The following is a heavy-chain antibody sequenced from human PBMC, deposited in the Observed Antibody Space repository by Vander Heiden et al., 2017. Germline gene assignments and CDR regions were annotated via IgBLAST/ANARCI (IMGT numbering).Heavy chain of an antibody. CDR2: IDSGGST. CDR3: ARTLPPGQFDY. V-gene: IGHV3-53*01. J-gene: IGHJ4*02. Sequence: EVQLVESGGGWIQPGGALSFSCAPPGFTVSSNYMSWVRQAPGKGLGWVSVIDSGGSTYYADSVKGRFTISRDNAKNTLYLQMNSMRAEDTAVYYCARTLPPGQFDYWGQGTLVTVSS. CDR1: GFTVSSNY. D-gene: IGHD2-15*01.